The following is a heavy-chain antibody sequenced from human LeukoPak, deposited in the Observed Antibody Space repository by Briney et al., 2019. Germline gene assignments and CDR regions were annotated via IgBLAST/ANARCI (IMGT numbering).Heavy chain of an antibody. CDR1: GGSISSYY. CDR3: ARDHGGPITGDRYYYYMDV. V-gene: IGHV4-59*12. J-gene: IGHJ6*03. CDR2: IYYSGST. Sequence: PSETLSLTCTVSGGSISSYYWSWIRQPPGKGLEWIGYIYYSGSTNYNPSLKSRVTISVDTSKNQFSLKLSSVTAADTAVYYCARDHGGPITGDRYYYYMDVWGKGTTVTVSS. D-gene: IGHD7-27*01.